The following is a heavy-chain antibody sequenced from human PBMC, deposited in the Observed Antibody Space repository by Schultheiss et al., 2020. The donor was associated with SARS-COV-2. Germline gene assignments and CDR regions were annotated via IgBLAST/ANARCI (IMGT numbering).Heavy chain of an antibody. CDR3: ARDSPFIVGPFDY. J-gene: IGHJ4*02. V-gene: IGHV3-33*01. CDR2: IWYDGSNK. Sequence: GGSLRLSCAASGFTFINHGFHWVRQAPGKGLEWLSVIWYDGSNKYYADSVKGRFTISRDNAKNSLYLQMNSLRDEDTAVYYCARDSPFIVGPFDYWGQGTLVTVSS. D-gene: IGHD1-26*01. CDR1: GFTFINHG.